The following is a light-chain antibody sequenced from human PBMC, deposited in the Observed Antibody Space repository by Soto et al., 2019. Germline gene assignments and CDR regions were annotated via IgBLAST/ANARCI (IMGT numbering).Light chain of an antibody. CDR3: KHYNGY. CDR1: QSINYW. V-gene: IGKV1-5*03. J-gene: IGKJ2*01. Sequence: DIQMTQSPSTLSASVGDRVTITCRASQSINYWLAWYQLKPGKAPKLLSYGASSIESGVPSRFSGRGSGTEFTLTIRSLQTYDFATHDCKHYNGYFGQETKLQL. CDR2: GAS.